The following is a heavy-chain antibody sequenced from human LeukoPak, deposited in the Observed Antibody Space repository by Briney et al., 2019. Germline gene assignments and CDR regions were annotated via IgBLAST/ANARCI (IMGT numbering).Heavy chain of an antibody. Sequence: SQTLSLTCAISGDSVSSNTAAWNWIRQSPSRGLEWLGRTYYRSKWYNDYAVSVKSRITITPDTSKNQFSLHLNSVTPEDTAVYYCASDQGATLDALDIWGQGTVVTVSS. D-gene: IGHD1-26*01. J-gene: IGHJ3*02. V-gene: IGHV6-1*01. CDR3: ASDQGATLDALDI. CDR2: TYYRSKWYN. CDR1: GDSVSSNTAA.